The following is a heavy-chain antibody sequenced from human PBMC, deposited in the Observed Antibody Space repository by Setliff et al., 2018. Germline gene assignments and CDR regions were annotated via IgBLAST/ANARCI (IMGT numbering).Heavy chain of an antibody. J-gene: IGHJ5*02. V-gene: IGHV4-59*12. CDR1: GGSISSYY. CDR3: ARGYCNSAGCFFAGWFDP. D-gene: IGHD2-2*01. CDR2: IYYSGST. Sequence: SETLSLTCTVSGGSISSYYWSWIRQPPGKGLEWIGYIYYSGSTNYNPSLKSRVTISVDTSKNQFSLRLSSVTAADTAVYYCARGYCNSAGCFFAGWFDPWGQGTLVTVSS.